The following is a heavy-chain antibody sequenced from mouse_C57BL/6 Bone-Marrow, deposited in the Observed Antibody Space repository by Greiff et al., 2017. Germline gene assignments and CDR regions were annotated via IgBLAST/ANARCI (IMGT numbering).Heavy chain of an antibody. D-gene: IGHD1-1*01. CDR1: GYTFTSYW. J-gene: IGHJ1*03. CDR2: IDPNSGGT. CDR3: ARRGPLITTVVAHWYFDV. V-gene: IGHV1-72*01. Sequence: QVQLQQPGAELVKPGASVKLSCKASGYTFTSYWMHWVKQRPGRGLEWIGRIDPNSGGTKYNEKFKSKATLTVDKPSSTAYMQLSSLTSEDSAVYYCARRGPLITTVVAHWYFDVWGTGTTVTVSS.